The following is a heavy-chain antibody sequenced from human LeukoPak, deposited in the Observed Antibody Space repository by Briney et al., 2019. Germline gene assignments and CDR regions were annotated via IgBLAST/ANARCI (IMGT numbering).Heavy chain of an antibody. V-gene: IGHV4-34*01. CDR2: INQNAGT. Sequence: SETLSLTCAVSGGSIRGYYWSWVRQSPGKGLEWIGDINQNAGTDYNPSLKSRVTMSIDSSKNQISLNVPAATAADTAIYYCARGRTRLSWLDPWGQGTLVTVSS. D-gene: IGHD6-6*01. CDR3: ARGRTRLSWLDP. J-gene: IGHJ5*02. CDR1: GGSIRGYY.